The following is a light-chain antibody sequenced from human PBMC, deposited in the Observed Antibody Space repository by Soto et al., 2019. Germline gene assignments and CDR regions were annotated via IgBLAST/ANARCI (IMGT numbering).Light chain of an antibody. CDR2: GAS. Sequence: EIVMTQSPATLSVSPGERATLSCRASQSLSTNLAWYQQKPGQSPRLLIYGASTSATGVPARFSGSGSGTEFTLTICSLQSEDFAFFYSQQYTTWPPWTFGHGTKVVIK. CDR3: QQYTTWPPWT. CDR1: QSLSTN. V-gene: IGKV3-15*01. J-gene: IGKJ1*01.